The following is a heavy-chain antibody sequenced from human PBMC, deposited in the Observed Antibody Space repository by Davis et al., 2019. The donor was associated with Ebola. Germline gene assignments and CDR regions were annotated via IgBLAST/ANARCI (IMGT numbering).Heavy chain of an antibody. J-gene: IGHJ5*02. D-gene: IGHD4-17*01. CDR1: GFTFRSYV. V-gene: IGHV3-64D*06. Sequence: GESLKISCSASGFTFRSYVMYWVRQAPGKGLEYVSGISSNGGSTYYANSVKGRSTISRDNSKNTLYLQMSSLRAEDTAVYYCAKDGYEDGDYGWFDPWGQGTLITVSS. CDR3: AKDGYEDGDYGWFDP. CDR2: ISSNGGST.